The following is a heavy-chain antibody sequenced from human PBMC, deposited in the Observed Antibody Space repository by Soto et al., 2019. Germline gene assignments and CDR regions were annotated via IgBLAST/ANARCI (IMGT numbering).Heavy chain of an antibody. D-gene: IGHD3-10*01. Sequence: PGGSLRLSCAASGFTFSSYWMSWVRQAPGKGLEWVANIKQDGSEKYYVDSVKGRFTISRDNAKNSLYLQMNSLRAEDTAVYYYARDATYYYGAGSYLKGQFDYWGQGTLVTVSP. J-gene: IGHJ4*02. CDR2: IKQDGSEK. CDR1: GFTFSSYW. CDR3: ARDATYYYGAGSYLKGQFDY. V-gene: IGHV3-7*03.